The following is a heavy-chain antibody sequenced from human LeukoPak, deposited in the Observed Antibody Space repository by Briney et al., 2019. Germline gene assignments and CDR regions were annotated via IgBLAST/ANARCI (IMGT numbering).Heavy chain of an antibody. CDR2: ISYDGSNK. Sequence: GGSLRLSCAASGFTFSSYAMHWVRQAPGKGLEWVAVISYDGSNKYYADSVKGRFTISRGNSKNTLYLQMNSLRAEDTAVYYWARDKAPKKVWSDKGVWGKGTT. V-gene: IGHV3-30-3*01. J-gene: IGHJ6*03. CDR1: GFTFSSYA. D-gene: IGHD3-16*01. CDR3: ARDKAPKKVWSDKGV.